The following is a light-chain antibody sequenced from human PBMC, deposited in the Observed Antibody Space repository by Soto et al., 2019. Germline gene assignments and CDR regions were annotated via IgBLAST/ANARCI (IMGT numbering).Light chain of an antibody. J-gene: IGKJ4*01. CDR1: QSVSSY. CDR2: DAS. CDR3: QQRSNWPPRST. V-gene: IGKV3-11*01. Sequence: EIVSTQSPVTLSLSPGERATLSCRASQSVSSYLAWYQQKPGQAPRLLIYDASNRATGIPARFSGSGSGTDFTLTISSLEPEDFAVYYCQQRSNWPPRSTFGGGTRVEIK.